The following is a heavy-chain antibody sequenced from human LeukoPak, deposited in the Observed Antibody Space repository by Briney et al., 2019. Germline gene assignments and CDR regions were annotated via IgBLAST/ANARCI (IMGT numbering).Heavy chain of an antibody. Sequence: SETLSLTCTVSGGSISSYYWSWIRQPPGKGLEWIGYIYYSGSTNYNPTLKSRVTISVDTSKNQFSLKLSSVTAADTAVYYCARDAVDTAMIYDYWGQGTLVTVSS. J-gene: IGHJ4*02. CDR2: IYYSGST. CDR1: GGSISSYY. D-gene: IGHD5-18*01. V-gene: IGHV4-59*01. CDR3: ARDAVDTAMIYDY.